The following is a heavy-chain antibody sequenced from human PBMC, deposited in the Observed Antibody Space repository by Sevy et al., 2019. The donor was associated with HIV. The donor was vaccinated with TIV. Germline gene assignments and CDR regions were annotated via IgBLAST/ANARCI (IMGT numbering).Heavy chain of an antibody. J-gene: IGHJ4*02. V-gene: IGHV3-23*01. CDR3: AQSRLVAGTAPLDY. Sequence: GGSLRLSCAASGFTFSSYAMSWVRQAPGKGLEWVSAISGSGGSTYYADSVKGRFTISRDNSKNTLYLQMNSLRAEDTAVYYCAQSRLVAGTAPLDYWGQGTLVTVSS. CDR2: ISGSGGST. CDR1: GFTFSSYA. D-gene: IGHD6-19*01.